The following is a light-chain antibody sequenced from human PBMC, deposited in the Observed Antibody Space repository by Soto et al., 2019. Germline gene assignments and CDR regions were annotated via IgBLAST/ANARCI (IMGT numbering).Light chain of an antibody. V-gene: IGLV2-14*01. CDR3: SSYTSSSTLV. Sequence: QSALTQPASVSGSPGQSITISCTGTSSDVGGYNYVSWYQQHPGKAPKLMIYDVSNRPSGVSNRFSGSKSGNTASLTISGLQAEDEGGYYCSSYTSSSTLVFGGGTKQTVL. CDR2: DVS. J-gene: IGLJ3*02. CDR1: SSDVGGYNY.